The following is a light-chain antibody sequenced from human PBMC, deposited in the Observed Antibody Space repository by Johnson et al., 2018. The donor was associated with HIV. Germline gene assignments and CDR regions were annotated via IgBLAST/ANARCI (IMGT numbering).Light chain of an antibody. Sequence: QAVLTQPPSVSAAPGQKVTISCSGSSSNIGNNYVSWYQQLPGTAPKLLIYENNKRPSGIPDRFSGSKSGTSATLGITGLQTGDEADYYCGTWDSSLRGVFGTGTTVTVL. CDR2: ENN. J-gene: IGLJ1*01. V-gene: IGLV1-51*02. CDR1: SSNIGNNY. CDR3: GTWDSSLRGV.